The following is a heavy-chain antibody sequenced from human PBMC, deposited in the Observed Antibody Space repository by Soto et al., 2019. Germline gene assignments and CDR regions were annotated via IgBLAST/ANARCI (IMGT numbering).Heavy chain of an antibody. Sequence: SETLSLTCAVSGGSISSGGYFWSWIRQPPGKGLEWIGYIYHSGSTYYNPSLKSRVSTSVDRSKNQFSLKLSSVTAADTAVYYCVPYIPAAGTRYFQHWGQGTLVTVSS. J-gene: IGHJ1*01. CDR3: VPYIPAAGTRYFQH. CDR1: GGSISSGGYF. D-gene: IGHD6-13*01. V-gene: IGHV4-30-2*01. CDR2: IYHSGST.